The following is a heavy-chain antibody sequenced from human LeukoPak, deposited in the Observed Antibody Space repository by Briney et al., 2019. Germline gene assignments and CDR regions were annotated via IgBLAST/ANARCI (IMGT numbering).Heavy chain of an antibody. V-gene: IGHV3-74*03. D-gene: IGHD1-1*01. CDR1: GFTFSGHW. CDR2: INERGTDS. CDR3: VRDETLWTLDW. Sequence: GGSLRLSCTASGFTFSGHWIHWVRQPPGRGLVWVSRINERGTDSMYAESVKGRFTISRDNAKNTVYLQMNSLRAEDTAVYYCVRDETLWTLDWWGQGTLVSVSS. J-gene: IGHJ4*02.